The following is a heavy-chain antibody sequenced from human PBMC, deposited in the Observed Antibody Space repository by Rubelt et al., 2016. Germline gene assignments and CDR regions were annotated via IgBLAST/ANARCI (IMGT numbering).Heavy chain of an antibody. CDR3: ARILLPDYYDSSGGMDV. Sequence: QVTLRESGPALVKPTQTLTLTCTFSGFSLSTSGMCVSWIRQPPGKALEWLARIDWDDDKYYSTSLKTRLTISKDTSQNQVVLTMTNMDPVDTATYYCARILLPDYYDSSGGMDVWGQGTLVTVSS. D-gene: IGHD3-22*01. V-gene: IGHV2-70*15. J-gene: IGHJ4*02. CDR1: GFSLSTSGMC. CDR2: IDWDDDK.